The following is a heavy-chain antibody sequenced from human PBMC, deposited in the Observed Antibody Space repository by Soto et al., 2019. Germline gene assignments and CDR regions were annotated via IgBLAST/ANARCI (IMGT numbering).Heavy chain of an antibody. CDR3: AMSIVVVTALDY. V-gene: IGHV1-3*05. CDR2: INAGNGNT. CDR1: GYTFTSYA. J-gene: IGHJ4*02. Sequence: QVQLVQSGAEEKKPGASVKVSCKASGYTFTSYAMNWVRQAPGQRLEWMGGINAGNGNTKYSQKFQGRVTITRETSASIASMELSILRCEDTAVYYCAMSIVVVTALDYWGQGTLVTVSS. D-gene: IGHD2-21*02.